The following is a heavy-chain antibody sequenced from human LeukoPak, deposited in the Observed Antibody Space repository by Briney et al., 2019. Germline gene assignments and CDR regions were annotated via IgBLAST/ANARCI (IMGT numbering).Heavy chain of an antibody. J-gene: IGHJ4*02. CDR3: ARHEGVTGYYPLDY. D-gene: IGHD3-9*01. V-gene: IGHV4-59*08. CDR1: GGSISSSY. CDR2: FYYSGST. Sequence: SETLSLTCTVSGGSISSSYWSWMRQPPGKGLEWIGYFYYSGSTTYNPSLKSRVTISVDTSRNQFSLKLSSVTAADTAIYYCARHEGVTGYYPLDYWGQGTLVTVSS.